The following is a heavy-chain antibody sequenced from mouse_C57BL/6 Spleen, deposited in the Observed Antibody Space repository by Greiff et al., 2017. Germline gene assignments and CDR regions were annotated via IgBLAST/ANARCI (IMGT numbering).Heavy chain of an antibody. Sequence: QVQLQPPGAELVRPGSSVKLSCKASGYTFTSYWMHWVKQRPIQGLEWIGNIDPSDSDTHYNQKFKDKDTLTVDKSSSTAYMQLSSLTSEDSAVYYCARIYDGYEMDYWGQGTSVTVSS. CDR1: GYTFTSYW. D-gene: IGHD2-3*01. CDR2: IDPSDSDT. J-gene: IGHJ4*01. CDR3: ARIYDGYEMDY. V-gene: IGHV1-52*01.